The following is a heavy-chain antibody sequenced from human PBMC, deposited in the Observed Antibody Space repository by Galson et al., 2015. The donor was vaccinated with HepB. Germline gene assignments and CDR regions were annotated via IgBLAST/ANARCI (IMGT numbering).Heavy chain of an antibody. CDR2: IKTKTDAETT. V-gene: IGHV3-15*01. Sequence: SLRLSCAASGFNFSNAVITWVRQASGKGPEWVGRIKTKTDAETTTYAAPVEGRFTISRDDSKSTVYLRMKSLKTEDTALYYCSTGLSLVQGLIKEIWGQGTLVTVSS. J-gene: IGHJ4*02. D-gene: IGHD3-10*01. CDR1: GFNFSNAV. CDR3: STGLSLVQGLIKEI.